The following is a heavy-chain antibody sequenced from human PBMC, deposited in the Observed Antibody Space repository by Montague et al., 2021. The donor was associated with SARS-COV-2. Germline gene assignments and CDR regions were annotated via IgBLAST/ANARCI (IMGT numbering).Heavy chain of an antibody. V-gene: IGHV2-70*11. Sequence: VKPTQTLILTCTFSGFSLSTSGMCVSWIRQPPGKALEWLARIDWDDDKYYSTSLKTRLTISKDTSKNQVVLTMTNMDPVDTATYYCARMRIAAAGSPFDIWGQGTMVTVSS. CDR2: IDWDDDK. CDR3: ARMRIAAAGSPFDI. J-gene: IGHJ3*02. CDR1: GFSLSTSGMC. D-gene: IGHD6-13*01.